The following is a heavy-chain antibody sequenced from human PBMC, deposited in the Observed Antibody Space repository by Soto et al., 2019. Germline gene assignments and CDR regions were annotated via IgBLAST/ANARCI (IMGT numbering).Heavy chain of an antibody. V-gene: IGHV3-9*01. J-gene: IGHJ6*02. D-gene: IGHD3-3*01. Sequence: EVQLVESGGGLVQPGRSLRLSCAASGFTFDDYAMHWVRQAPGKGLEWVSGISWNSGSIGYADSVKGRFTISRDNAKNALYLQMNSLNAEDTALHYCAKHIPRYYDYGNGMDVWGQGNTVTVSS. CDR3: AKHIPRYYDYGNGMDV. CDR1: GFTFDDYA. CDR2: ISWNSGSI.